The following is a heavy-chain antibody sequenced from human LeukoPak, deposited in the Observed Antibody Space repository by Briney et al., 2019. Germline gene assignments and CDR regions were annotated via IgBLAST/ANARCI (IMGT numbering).Heavy chain of an antibody. V-gene: IGHV3-74*01. Sequence: GGSLRLSCAASGFTFSSYWMHWVRQAPGKGLVWVSRINSDGSSTSYADSVKGRFTISRDNAKNTLYLQMNSLRAEDTAVYYCARMGGSRDAFDIWGQGTMVTVSS. CDR2: INSDGSST. D-gene: IGHD1-26*01. J-gene: IGHJ3*02. CDR3: ARMGGSRDAFDI. CDR1: GFTFSSYW.